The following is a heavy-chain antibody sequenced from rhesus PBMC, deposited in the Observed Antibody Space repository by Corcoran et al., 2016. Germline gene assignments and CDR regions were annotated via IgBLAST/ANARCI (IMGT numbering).Heavy chain of an antibody. J-gene: IGHJ4*01. D-gene: IGHD4-29*01. CDR3: AKEDGSSFFDY. CDR2: IAPSDSAP. CDR1: GYSFTSYW. Sequence: EVQLVQSGAEVKRPGESLKISCKTSGYSFTSYWISWVRQMPGKGLVWRRAIAPSDSAPRYPPPFQGQFTISADKSIRTAYLQWSSLKASDSATYYCAKEDGSSFFDYWGQGVLVTVSS. V-gene: IGHV5-2*01.